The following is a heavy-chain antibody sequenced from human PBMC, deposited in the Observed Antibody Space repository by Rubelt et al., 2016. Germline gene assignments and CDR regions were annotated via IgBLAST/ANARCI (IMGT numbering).Heavy chain of an antibody. Sequence: QVQLQESGPGLVKPSETLSLTCTVSGGSISSYYWSWIRQPPGKGLEWIGYIYYSGSTNYNPSPKSRVTISVDTSKNQFSLKLSSGTAADTAVYYCARLANYDFWSGYLGYWGQGTLVTVSS. CDR3: ARLANYDFWSGYLGY. V-gene: IGHV4-59*08. D-gene: IGHD3-3*01. J-gene: IGHJ4*02. CDR1: GGSISSYY. CDR2: IYYSGST.